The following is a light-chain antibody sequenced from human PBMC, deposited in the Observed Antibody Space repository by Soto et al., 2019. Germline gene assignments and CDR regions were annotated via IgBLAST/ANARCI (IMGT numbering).Light chain of an antibody. CDR2: EAS. V-gene: IGKV1-5*03. CDR3: QQYYLYWT. Sequence: DIQMTQSPSTLSASVGDRVTITCRASQTITGHLAWYQQKPGKAPNLLIYEASSLESGVPSRFSGSGFDTAFTLTITSLQPDDFATYFCQQYYLYWTFGQGTKLEIK. CDR1: QTITGH. J-gene: IGKJ1*01.